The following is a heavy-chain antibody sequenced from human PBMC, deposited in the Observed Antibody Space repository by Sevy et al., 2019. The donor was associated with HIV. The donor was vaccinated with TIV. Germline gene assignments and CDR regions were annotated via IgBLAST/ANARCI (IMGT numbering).Heavy chain of an antibody. CDR1: GYTFTSYG. CDR2: TSAYNGNT. CDR3: ASQIAVAGYYYCYGMDV. Sequence: ASVKVSCKASGYTFTSYGISWVRQAHGQGLEWMGWTSAYNGNTNYAQKLQGRVTMTTDTSTSTAYMELRSLRSDDTAVYYCASQIAVAGYYYCYGMDVWGQGTTVTVS. J-gene: IGHJ6*02. V-gene: IGHV1-18*01. D-gene: IGHD6-19*01.